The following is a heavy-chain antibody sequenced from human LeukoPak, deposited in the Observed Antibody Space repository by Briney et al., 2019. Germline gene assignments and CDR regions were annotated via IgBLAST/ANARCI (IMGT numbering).Heavy chain of an antibody. CDR1: GFTCSDAW. CDR2: IKSRPEGGAM. CDR3: AHQGSWEHCFDY. D-gene: IGHD1-26*01. Sequence: PGGSLRLSCAASGFTCSDAWMSWVRQAPGKGWEWVGRIKSRPEGGAMDYAAPVKVSFPISRDDSENTVHLQMNSLKTDDTAVYYCAHQGSWEHCFDYWGQGILVTVSS. V-gene: IGHV3-15*01. J-gene: IGHJ4*02.